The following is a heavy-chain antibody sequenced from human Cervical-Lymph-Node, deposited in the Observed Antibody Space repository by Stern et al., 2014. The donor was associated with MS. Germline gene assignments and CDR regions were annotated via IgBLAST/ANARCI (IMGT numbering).Heavy chain of an antibody. V-gene: IGHV4-61*02. CDR3: ARDSSAWYRFDY. CDR1: GGSISSGSYY. J-gene: IGHJ4*02. Sequence: QVQLQESGPGLVRPSQTLSLTCTVSGGSISSGSYYWSWIRQPAGKGLEWIGRFYSSGNTNYNPSLKSRVTISLDTSKNQLSLKLSSVTAADTAVYYCARDSSAWYRFDYWGQGTLVTVSS. CDR2: FYSSGNT. D-gene: IGHD6-19*01.